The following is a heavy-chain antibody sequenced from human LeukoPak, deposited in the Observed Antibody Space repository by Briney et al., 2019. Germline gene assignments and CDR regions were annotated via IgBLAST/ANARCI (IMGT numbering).Heavy chain of an antibody. CDR2: INNSGYT. V-gene: IGHV4-59*01. J-gene: IGHJ4*02. Sequence: GSLRLSCAASGFTFSSYSWNWIRQPPGKGLEWIGNINNSGYTKDNPSLKGRVTISVDTFKNQFSLELRSVTAADTAVYYCARHTTIRSNYFDYWGQGTLVTVSS. CDR1: GFTFSSYS. D-gene: IGHD5-24*01. CDR3: ARHTTIRSNYFDY.